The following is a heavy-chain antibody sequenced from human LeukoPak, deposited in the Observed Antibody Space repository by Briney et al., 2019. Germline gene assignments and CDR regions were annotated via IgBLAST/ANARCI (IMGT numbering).Heavy chain of an antibody. D-gene: IGHD3-10*01. CDR1: GFTVSSNC. V-gene: IGHV3-53*01. CDR2: IYSGGST. Sequence: GGSLRLSCAASGFTVSSNCMSWVRQAPGKGLEWVSVIYSGGSTYYADSVKGRFTNSRDNSKNTLYLQMSSLRAEDTAVYYCARERENFGSGSYYEDDAFDIWGQGTMVTVSS. J-gene: IGHJ3*02. CDR3: ARERENFGSGSYYEDDAFDI.